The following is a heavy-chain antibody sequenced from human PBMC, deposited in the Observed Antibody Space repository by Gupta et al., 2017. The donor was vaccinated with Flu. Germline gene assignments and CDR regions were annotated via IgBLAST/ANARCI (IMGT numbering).Heavy chain of an antibody. CDR2: IVVGTGVE. Sequence: QLQLVQSGPEVKRPGTSVKVPCKASAFTFSSSAVQWVRHARGQRLEWFGWIVVGTGVEDLAQKFRERVTITRDMSTNTAHMELSSLRSEDAAVYYCAAARFNVADWAFDLWGQGTRVTGSS. V-gene: IGHV1-58*01. CDR1: AFTFSSSA. J-gene: IGHJ3*01. D-gene: IGHD2-21*01. CDR3: AAARFNVADWAFDL.